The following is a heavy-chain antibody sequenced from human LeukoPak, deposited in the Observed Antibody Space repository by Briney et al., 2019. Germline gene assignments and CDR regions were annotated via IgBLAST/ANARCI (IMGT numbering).Heavy chain of an antibody. D-gene: IGHD3-9*01. CDR1: GYTFTDYY. CDR2: VDPEGGET. V-gene: IGHV1-69-2*01. J-gene: IGHJ5*02. Sequence: ASVKVSCKVSGYTFTDYYMHWVQQAPGKGLEWMGLVDPEGGETIYAEKFQGRVTITADTSTDTAHMELSSLRSEDTAVYYCATSGDILTGYSLSSWGQGTLVTVSS. CDR3: ATSGDILTGYSLSS.